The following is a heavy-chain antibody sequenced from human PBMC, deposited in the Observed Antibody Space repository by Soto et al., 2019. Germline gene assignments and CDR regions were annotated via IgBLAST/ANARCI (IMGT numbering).Heavy chain of an antibody. J-gene: IGHJ4*02. D-gene: IGHD6-19*01. CDR3: ARIGGWHFDC. V-gene: IGHV3-11*01. CDR2: ISNSGNTI. CDR1: GFTFSDYY. Sequence: QVQLVESGGGLVKPGGSLRLSCAASGFTFSDYYMSWLRQAPGKGLEWVSYISNSGNTIYYADSVKGRFSISRANAKNLLYLLVTSPRAEDAGVYFCARIGGWHFDCLGQGTLGSVSS.